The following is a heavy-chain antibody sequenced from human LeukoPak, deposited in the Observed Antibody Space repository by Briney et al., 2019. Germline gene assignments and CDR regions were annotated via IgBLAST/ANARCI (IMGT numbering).Heavy chain of an antibody. Sequence: GGSLRLSCAASGFTSSSYAMHWVRQAPGKGLEGVAVISYDGSNKYYADSVKGRFTISRGNSKNTLYLQMNSLRAEDTAVYYCARDRFLAATAFDYWGQGTLVTVSS. V-gene: IGHV3-30-3*01. CDR2: ISYDGSNK. J-gene: IGHJ4*02. D-gene: IGHD3-3*01. CDR3: ARDRFLAATAFDY. CDR1: GFTSSSYA.